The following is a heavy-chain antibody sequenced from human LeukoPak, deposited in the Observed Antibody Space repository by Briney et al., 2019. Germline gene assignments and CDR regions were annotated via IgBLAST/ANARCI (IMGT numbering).Heavy chain of an antibody. J-gene: IGHJ4*02. V-gene: IGHV3-30*02. Sequence: PGGSLRLSCAASGFTFSSYSMHWVRQAPGKGLEWVAVIWYGGSNKYYADSVKGRFTISRDNSKNTLYLQMNSLRAEDTAVYYCAKGLSSSAEMGFDYWGQGTLVTVSS. CDR2: IWYGGSNK. D-gene: IGHD5-24*01. CDR1: GFTFSSYS. CDR3: AKGLSSSAEMGFDY.